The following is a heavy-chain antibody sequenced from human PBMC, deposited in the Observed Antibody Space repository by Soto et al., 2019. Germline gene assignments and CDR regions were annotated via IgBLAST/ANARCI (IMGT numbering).Heavy chain of an antibody. D-gene: IGHD3-22*01. CDR2: ISYDGRDE. CDR1: GFTFNRYG. CDR3: AKDSDPYSSSYYFDY. V-gene: IGHV3-30*18. J-gene: IGHJ4*02. Sequence: PGGSLRLSCAASGFTFNRYGMHWVRQSPGKGLEWVAVISYDGRDEYHADSVKGRFTISRDNSKSTLYLQMNSLRVEETAVYYCAKDSDPYSSSYYFDYWGQGTLVTVSS.